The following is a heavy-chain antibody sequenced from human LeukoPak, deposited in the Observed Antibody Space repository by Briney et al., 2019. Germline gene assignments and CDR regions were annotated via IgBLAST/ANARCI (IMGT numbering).Heavy chain of an antibody. J-gene: IGHJ4*02. D-gene: IGHD2-15*01. V-gene: IGHV4-59*08. Sequence: SETLSLTCTVSGGSINDYYWSWIRQPPGKGLEWIAWIYYSGSTNYNPSLKSRVTISVNTSKNQFSLKLTSVTAADTAVYYCVRVDSSDAGNFDYWGQGTLVTVSS. CDR2: IYYSGST. CDR1: GGSINDYY. CDR3: VRVDSSDAGNFDY.